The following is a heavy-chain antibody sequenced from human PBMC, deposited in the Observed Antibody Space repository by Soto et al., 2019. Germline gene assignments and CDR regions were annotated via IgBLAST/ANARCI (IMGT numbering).Heavy chain of an antibody. Sequence: SETLSLTCTVSGGSISSGDYYWSWIRQPPGKGLEWIGCIYYSGSTYYNPSLKSRVTISVDTSKNQFSLKLSSVTAADTAVYYCASTNNPHSSGSQWDYWGQGTLVTVSS. CDR1: GGSISSGDYY. CDR2: IYYSGST. D-gene: IGHD3-22*01. V-gene: IGHV4-30-4*01. J-gene: IGHJ4*02. CDR3: ASTNNPHSSGSQWDY.